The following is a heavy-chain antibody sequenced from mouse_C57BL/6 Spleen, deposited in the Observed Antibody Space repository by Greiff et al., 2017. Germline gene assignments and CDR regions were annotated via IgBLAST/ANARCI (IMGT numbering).Heavy chain of an antibody. J-gene: IGHJ1*03. CDR1: GYSITSGYY. CDR3: ASNYGSSYVWYFDV. CDR2: ISYDGSN. D-gene: IGHD1-1*01. V-gene: IGHV3-6*01. Sequence: ESGPGLVKPSQSLSLTCSVTGYSITSGYYWNWIRQFPGNKLEWMGYISYDGSNNYNPSLKNRISITRDTSKNQFFLKLNSVTTEDTATYYCASNYGSSYVWYFDVWGTGTTVTVSS.